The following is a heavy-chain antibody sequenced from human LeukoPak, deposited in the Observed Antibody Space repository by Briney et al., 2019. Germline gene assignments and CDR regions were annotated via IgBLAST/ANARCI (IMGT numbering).Heavy chain of an antibody. CDR3: ARRDYAAWFDP. J-gene: IGHJ5*02. V-gene: IGHV4-39*01. CDR1: GDSITSGAFY. D-gene: IGHD4/OR15-4a*01. Sequence: SETLSLTCNVSGDSITSGAFYWAWIRQSPGKGLEWIGNVYYSGSTQYNPSLRGRVSISMDKPKNQFSLNLNSVSVTDTAIYYCARRDYAAWFDPWGQGTLVTVSS. CDR2: VYYSGST.